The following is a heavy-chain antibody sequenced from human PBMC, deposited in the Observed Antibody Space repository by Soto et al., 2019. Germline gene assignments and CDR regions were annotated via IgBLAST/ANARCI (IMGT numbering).Heavy chain of an antibody. CDR3: ARDRRDYDILTGYPLAPPLDY. Sequence: GGSLRLSCAASGFTFSSYSMNWVRQAPGKGLEWVSSISSSSSYIYYADSVKGRFTISRDNAKNSLYLQMNSLRAEDTAVYYCARDRRDYDILTGYPLAPPLDYWGQGTLVTVSS. J-gene: IGHJ4*02. D-gene: IGHD3-9*01. CDR2: ISSSSSYI. V-gene: IGHV3-21*01. CDR1: GFTFSSYS.